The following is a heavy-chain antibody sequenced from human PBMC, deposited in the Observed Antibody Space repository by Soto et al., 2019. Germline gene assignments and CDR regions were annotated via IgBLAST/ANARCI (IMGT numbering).Heavy chain of an antibody. CDR3: ARRGSGSYYDY. CDR1: GFTFSSYA. Sequence: EVQLLESGGGLVQPGGSLRLSCAASGFTFSSYAMRWVRQAPVKGLEWVSAISGSGGRTYYADSVKGRFTISRDNSKNTLYLQMNSLRAEDTAVYYWARRGSGSYYDYWGQGTLVTVSS. V-gene: IGHV3-23*01. D-gene: IGHD1-26*01. CDR2: ISGSGGRT. J-gene: IGHJ4*02.